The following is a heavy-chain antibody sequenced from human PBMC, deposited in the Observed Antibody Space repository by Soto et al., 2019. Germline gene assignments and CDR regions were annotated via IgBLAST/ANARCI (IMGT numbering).Heavy chain of an antibody. D-gene: IGHD1-1*01. Sequence: PVKVSSKGSGYGYTTYGITWARQDPRQGLEWMAWISAHNGNTNYAQKLQGRVTVTRDTSTSTAYMELRSLRSDDTAVYYCARGRYGDYWGQGALVTVSS. CDR1: GYGYTTYG. V-gene: IGHV1-18*01. J-gene: IGHJ4*02. CDR3: ARGRYGDY. CDR2: ISAHNGNT.